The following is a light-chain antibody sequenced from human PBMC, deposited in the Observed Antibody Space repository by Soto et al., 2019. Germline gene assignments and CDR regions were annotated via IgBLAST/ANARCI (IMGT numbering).Light chain of an antibody. CDR1: STDVGGYFY. J-gene: IGLJ1*01. CDR2: EVS. Sequence: QSVLTQPASVSGSPGQSITISCTGTSTDVGGYFYVSWYQHHPGRAPKLMIYEVSNRPSGVSNRFSGSKSGNTASQIISGLQAEDEADYYCVSYTSSPPYVFGTATKLTV. V-gene: IGLV2-14*01. CDR3: VSYTSSPPYV.